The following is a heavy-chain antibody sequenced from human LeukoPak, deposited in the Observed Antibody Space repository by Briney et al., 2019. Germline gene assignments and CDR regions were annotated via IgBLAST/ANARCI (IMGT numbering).Heavy chain of an antibody. CDR2: VSNSGVST. J-gene: IGHJ5*02. Sequence: GGSLRLSCAASGFIFSTYAMNWVRQAPGKGLEWISGVSNSGVSTNYADSVKGRFTISRDNSKNMLYLQMNGVRAEDTAVYYCAKDWNPSPNWFGPWGQGTLVIVSS. V-gene: IGHV3-23*01. CDR1: GFIFSTYA. D-gene: IGHD1-1*01. CDR3: AKDWNPSPNWFGP.